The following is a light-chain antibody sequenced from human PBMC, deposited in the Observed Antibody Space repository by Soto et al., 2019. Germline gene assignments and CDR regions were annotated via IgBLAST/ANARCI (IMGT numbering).Light chain of an antibody. CDR2: GAS. CDR1: QSVSSSY. J-gene: IGKJ1*01. V-gene: IGKV3-20*01. Sequence: EIVLTQSPGTLSLSPGERATLSCRASQSVSSSYLAWYQQKPGQAPRPLIYGASSRATGIPDRFSGSGSGTDFTLTISRLEPEDFAVYYCQQYGSSPSWTFGQGTKV. CDR3: QQYGSSPSWT.